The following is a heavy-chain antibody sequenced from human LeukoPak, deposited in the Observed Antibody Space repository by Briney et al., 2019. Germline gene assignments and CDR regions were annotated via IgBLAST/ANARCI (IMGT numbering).Heavy chain of an antibody. V-gene: IGHV3-48*02. Sequence: GGSLRLSCTGSGFTFSNYRMNWVRQAPGKGLEWISYSNAAGSPVSYAESVQGRFTISRDNAKNSLYLEMNSLRDDDTAVYYCARDHPPLGYSGYDRRGSFDYWGQGTLVTVSS. CDR2: SNAAGSPV. D-gene: IGHD5-12*01. CDR1: GFTFSNYR. J-gene: IGHJ4*02. CDR3: ARDHPPLGYSGYDRRGSFDY.